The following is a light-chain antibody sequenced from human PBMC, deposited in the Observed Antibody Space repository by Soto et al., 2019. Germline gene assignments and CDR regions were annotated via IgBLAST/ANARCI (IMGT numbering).Light chain of an antibody. J-gene: IGKJ1*01. CDR1: QSVRSSY. Sequence: EIVLTQSPGTLSLSPGEGGTLSCRASQSVRSSYLAWYQQKPGQAPRLLISDASSRATGIPDRFSGSGSGTDFTLTISRLEPEDFAVYYCQQYGSSPPTFGQGTKVEIK. CDR2: DAS. V-gene: IGKV3-20*01. CDR3: QQYGSSPPT.